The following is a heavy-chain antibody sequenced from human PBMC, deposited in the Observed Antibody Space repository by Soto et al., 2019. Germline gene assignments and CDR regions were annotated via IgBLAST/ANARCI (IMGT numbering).Heavy chain of an antibody. CDR3: ARADPHSSGYVLESF. Sequence: GGSLRLSCAASGFTFSSYSMNWVRQAPGKGLEWVSSISSSSSYIYYADSVKGRFTISRDNAKNSLYLQMNSLRAEDTAVYYCARADPHSSGYVLESFWGQGTLVTVSS. CDR1: GFTFSSYS. J-gene: IGHJ4*02. D-gene: IGHD3-22*01. CDR2: ISSSSSYI. V-gene: IGHV3-21*01.